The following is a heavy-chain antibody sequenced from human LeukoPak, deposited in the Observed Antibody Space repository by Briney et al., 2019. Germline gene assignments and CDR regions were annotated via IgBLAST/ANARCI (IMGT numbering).Heavy chain of an antibody. Sequence: PSETLSPTLAVYGGSLSGYYWSWIRQPPGKGLEWIGEINHSGSTNYNPSLKSRVTISVDTSKNQFSLKLSSVTAADTAVYYCANRRVTTAYFDYWGQGTLVTVSS. V-gene: IGHV4-34*01. J-gene: IGHJ4*02. D-gene: IGHD4-17*01. CDR2: INHSGST. CDR1: GGSLSGYY. CDR3: ANRRVTTAYFDY.